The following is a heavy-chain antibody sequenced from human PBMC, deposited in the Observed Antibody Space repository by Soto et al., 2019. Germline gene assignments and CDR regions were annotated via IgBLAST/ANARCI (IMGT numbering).Heavy chain of an antibody. CDR1: GFSFTTYG. J-gene: IGHJ6*02. Sequence: GGSLRLSCAASGFSFTTYGMHWVRQAPGKGQEWVAVISYDGSNKYYADSVKCRFTISRDNSKNTLYLQMYSLRGEVTSVYYCAKDSYGMDVWGQGTTVTVSS. CDR2: ISYDGSNK. V-gene: IGHV3-30*18. CDR3: AKDSYGMDV.